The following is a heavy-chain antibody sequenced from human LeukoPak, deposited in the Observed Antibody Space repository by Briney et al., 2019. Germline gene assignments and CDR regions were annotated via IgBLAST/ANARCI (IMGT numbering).Heavy chain of an antibody. CDR1: GYTFTSYY. V-gene: IGHV1-46*01. CDR2: INPSGGST. Sequence: ASVKVSCKASGYTFTSYYMHWVRQAPGQGLEWMGIINPSGGSTSYAQKFQGRVTITRDTSTSTVYMELSSLRSEDTAVYYCASLWFGELSRDYWGQGTLVTVSS. CDR3: ASLWFGELSRDY. J-gene: IGHJ4*02. D-gene: IGHD3-10*01.